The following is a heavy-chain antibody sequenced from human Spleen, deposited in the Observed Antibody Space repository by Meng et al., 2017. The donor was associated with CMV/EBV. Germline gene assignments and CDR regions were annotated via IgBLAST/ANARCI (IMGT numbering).Heavy chain of an antibody. CDR1: GGSISSYY. J-gene: IGHJ6*02. D-gene: IGHD3-3*01. V-gene: IGHV4-59*12. Sequence: GSLRLSCTVSGGSISSYYWSWIRQPPGKGLEWIGYIYYSGSTNYNPSLKSRVTISLDTSKNQFSLKLNSVTAADTAMYYCARGNRRSDYYFMDVWGQGTTVTVSS. CDR3: ARGNRRSDYYFMDV. CDR2: IYYSGST.